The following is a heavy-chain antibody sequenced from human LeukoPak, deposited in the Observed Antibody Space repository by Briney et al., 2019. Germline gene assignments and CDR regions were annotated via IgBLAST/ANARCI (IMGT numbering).Heavy chain of an antibody. CDR1: GFSFSAYS. D-gene: IGHD6-19*01. Sequence: GGSLRLSCEASGFSFSAYSLNWVRQAPGKGLEWISSISSGSSLINYADSVKGRFTISRDNSMDTLYLQMNSLRAEDTAVYYCANLPGIAVAGSFDYWGQGTLVTVSS. CDR2: ISSGSSLI. V-gene: IGHV3-21*04. CDR3: ANLPGIAVAGSFDY. J-gene: IGHJ4*02.